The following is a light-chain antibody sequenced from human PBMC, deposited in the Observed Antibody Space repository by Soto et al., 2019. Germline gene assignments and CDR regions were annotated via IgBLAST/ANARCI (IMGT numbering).Light chain of an antibody. CDR1: SSDVGGYYY. CDR2: EVS. J-gene: IGLJ1*01. Sequence: QSALTQPASVSGSPGQSITISCTGTSSDVGGYYYGSWYQQHPGKAPKLMIYEVSTRPSGVSNRFSGSKSGNTASLTISGLHAEDEADYYCSSYTSSSPYVFGTGTKVTVL. V-gene: IGLV2-14*01. CDR3: SSYTSSSPYV.